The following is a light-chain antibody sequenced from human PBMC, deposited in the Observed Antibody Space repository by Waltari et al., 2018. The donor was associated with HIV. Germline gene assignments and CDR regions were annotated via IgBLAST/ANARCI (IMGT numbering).Light chain of an antibody. J-gene: IGLJ3*02. CDR1: SSDVGGYNY. CDR3: SSYAGSNNLV. CDR2: EVS. Sequence: QSALTQPPSASGSPGQSVTISCTGTSSDVGGYNYVSWYQQHPGKAPNLMIYEVSKRPSVVPDLFSGSKSGNTASLTVSGLQAEDEADYYCSSYAGSNNLVFGGGTKLTVL. V-gene: IGLV2-8*01.